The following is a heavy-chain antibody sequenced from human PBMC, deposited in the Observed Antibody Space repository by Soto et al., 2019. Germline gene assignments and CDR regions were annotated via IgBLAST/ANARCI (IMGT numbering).Heavy chain of an antibody. V-gene: IGHV4-39*01. CDR2: VDYSGTA. J-gene: IGHJ4*02. CDR3: ARITGRHLDY. D-gene: IGHD1-20*01. Sequence: PTETLSVNCTVSSGSISVTNVFWGWVRQPPGKGLEWIGNVDYSGTAYFSPSLATRVTFHVDTSKNQFSLTLYSVTAADTAVYYCARITGRHLDYWGQGILVTVSS. CDR1: SGSISVTNVF.